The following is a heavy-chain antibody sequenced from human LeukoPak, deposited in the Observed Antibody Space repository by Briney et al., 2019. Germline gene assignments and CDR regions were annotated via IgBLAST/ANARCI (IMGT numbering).Heavy chain of an antibody. V-gene: IGHV3-48*01. CDR1: GFTFSASG. Sequence: GGSLRLSCAVSGFTFSASGMHWVRQAPGKGLEWVSYISNDNSIIHYGDSVKARFTISKDNVKNSLFLQMNSLRADDTAVYYCARDYGYTSSWLDYWGQGALVTVSS. CDR3: ARDYGYTSSWLDY. D-gene: IGHD6-13*01. J-gene: IGHJ4*02. CDR2: ISNDNSII.